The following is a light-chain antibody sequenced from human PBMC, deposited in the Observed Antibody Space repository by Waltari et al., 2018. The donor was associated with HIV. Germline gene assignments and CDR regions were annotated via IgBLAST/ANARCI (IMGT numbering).Light chain of an antibody. CDR3: VAWDDSLSGYV. Sequence: QSVLTQPPSASGTLGQRVTISCPGSNSNVGSKPVYWFQQVPGTAPKLLIYRDYQRRSGIPDRFSGSKSGASASLTISGLRSEDEADNYCVAWDDSLSGYVFGTGTKVSVL. CDR1: NSNVGSKP. J-gene: IGLJ1*01. V-gene: IGLV1-47*01. CDR2: RDY.